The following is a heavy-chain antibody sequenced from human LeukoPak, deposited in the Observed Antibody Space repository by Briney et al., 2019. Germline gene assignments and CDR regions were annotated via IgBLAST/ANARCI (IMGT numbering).Heavy chain of an antibody. CDR1: GFTLSSYS. CDR2: ISSSSTHI. CDR3: ARNPAGTGDY. Sequence: GGSLRLSCAASGFTLSSYSMNWVRQAPGKGLEWVSYISSSSTHIYYADSVKGRFTISRDNARNSLYLQMNSLRAEDTAIYYCARNPAGTGDYLGQGTLVTVSS. J-gene: IGHJ4*02. V-gene: IGHV3-21*01. D-gene: IGHD6-13*01.